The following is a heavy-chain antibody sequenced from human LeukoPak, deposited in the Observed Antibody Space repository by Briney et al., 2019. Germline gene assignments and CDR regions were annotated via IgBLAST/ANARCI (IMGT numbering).Heavy chain of an antibody. D-gene: IGHD3-3*01. Sequence: ASVKVSCKASGYTFTSYDINWVRQATGQGLEWMGWINPNSGNTGYAQKFQGRVTMTRNTSISTAYMELSSLRSEDTAVYYCARGRRKTIFGVVIIMYYYYYMDVWGKGTTVTVSS. J-gene: IGHJ6*03. CDR2: INPNSGNT. CDR1: GYTFTSYD. V-gene: IGHV1-8*01. CDR3: ARGRRKTIFGVVIIMYYYYYMDV.